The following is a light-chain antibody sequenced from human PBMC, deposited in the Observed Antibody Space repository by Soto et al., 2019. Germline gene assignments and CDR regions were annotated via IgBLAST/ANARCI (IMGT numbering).Light chain of an antibody. CDR3: QQRSNWPWT. CDR2: DAS. V-gene: IGKV3-11*01. Sequence: EIVLTQSPATLSLSPGERATLSCWASQSVSSYLAWYQHKPGQAPRLLIYDASNRATGIPARFSGSGSGTDFTLTISSLEPGDFAVYYCQQRSNWPWTFGQGTKV. CDR1: QSVSSY. J-gene: IGKJ1*01.